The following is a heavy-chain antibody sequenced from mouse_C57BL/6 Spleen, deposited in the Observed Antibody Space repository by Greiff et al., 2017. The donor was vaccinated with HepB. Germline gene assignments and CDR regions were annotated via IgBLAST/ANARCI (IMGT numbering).Heavy chain of an antibody. CDR2: IYPGDGDT. V-gene: IGHV1-82*01. D-gene: IGHD2-4*01. J-gene: IGHJ3*01. Sequence: VKLQESGPELVKPGASVKISCKASGYAFSSSWMNWVKQRPGKGLEWIGRIYPGDGDTNYNGKFKGKATLTADKSSSTAYMQLSSLTSEDSAVYFCAPYDYDEAWFAYWGQGTLVTVSA. CDR3: APYDYDEAWFAY. CDR1: GYAFSSSW.